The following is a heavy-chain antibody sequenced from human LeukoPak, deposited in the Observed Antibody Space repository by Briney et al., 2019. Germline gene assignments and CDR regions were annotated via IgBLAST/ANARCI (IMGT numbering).Heavy chain of an antibody. Sequence: ASVKVSCKASGYTFTSYGISWVRQAPGQGLEWMGWISAYNGNTNYAQKLQGRVTMTTDTSTSTAYMELRSLRSDDTAVYYCARDDPPQHIVVVPAAHYGMDVWGKGTTVTVSS. J-gene: IGHJ6*04. CDR2: ISAYNGNT. V-gene: IGHV1-18*04. D-gene: IGHD2-2*01. CDR1: GYTFTSYG. CDR3: ARDDPPQHIVVVPAAHYGMDV.